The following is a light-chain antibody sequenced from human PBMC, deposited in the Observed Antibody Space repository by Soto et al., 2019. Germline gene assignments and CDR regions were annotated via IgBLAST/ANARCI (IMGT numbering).Light chain of an antibody. J-gene: IGLJ2*01. V-gene: IGLV2-14*01. CDR2: EVS. Sequence: QSALTQPASVSGSPGQSITISCTGTSSDVGGYNYVSWYQQHPGKAPKLMIYEVSNRPSGASNRFSGSKSGNTASLTISGLQAEDEADYYCSSYTSSSTQVVFGGGTKVTV. CDR3: SSYTSSSTQVV. CDR1: SSDVGGYNY.